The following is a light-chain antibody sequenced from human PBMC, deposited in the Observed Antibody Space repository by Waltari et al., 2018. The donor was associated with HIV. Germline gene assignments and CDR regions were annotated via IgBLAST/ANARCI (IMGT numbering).Light chain of an antibody. CDR2: LESDGSH. Sequence: QLQLTQSPPASASLGASAKLTCPLSRGHSVYGIAWHTQYPGKAPRYLMKLESDGSHTKGDGVPDRFSGSSSGAERYLTISSLQSDDEADYYCQTWGNGIRVFGGGTKVTVL. J-gene: IGLJ3*02. V-gene: IGLV4-69*01. CDR3: QTWGNGIRV. CDR1: RGHSVYG.